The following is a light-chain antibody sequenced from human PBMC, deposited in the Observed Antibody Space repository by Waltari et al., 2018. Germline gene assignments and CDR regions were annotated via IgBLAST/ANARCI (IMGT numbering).Light chain of an antibody. J-gene: IGKJ3*01. Sequence: ETVMMQSPATLSLSPGERATLSCRASQNIGSTLAWYQQKPGQAPRLLIYYASIRATGIPDRISGSGSGTEVTLTISSLDPEDVGVYYCQKYNDWPLTFGPGTKLDIK. V-gene: IGKV3D-15*01. CDR2: YAS. CDR1: QNIGST. CDR3: QKYNDWPLT.